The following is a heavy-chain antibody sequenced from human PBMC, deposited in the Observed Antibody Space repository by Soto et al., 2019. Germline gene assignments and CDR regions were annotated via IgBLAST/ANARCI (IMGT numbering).Heavy chain of an antibody. Sequence: SVKVSFKASGGTFSSYAISWVRQAPGQGLEWMGGIIPIFGTANYAQKFQGRVTITADESTSTAYMELSSLRSEDTAVYYCARGIAVAGPYYFDYWGQGTLVTVSS. D-gene: IGHD6-19*01. V-gene: IGHV1-69*13. CDR1: GGTFSSYA. J-gene: IGHJ4*02. CDR3: ARGIAVAGPYYFDY. CDR2: IIPIFGTA.